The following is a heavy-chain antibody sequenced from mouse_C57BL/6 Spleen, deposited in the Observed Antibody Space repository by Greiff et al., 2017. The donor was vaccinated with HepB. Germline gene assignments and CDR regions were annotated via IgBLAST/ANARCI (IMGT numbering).Heavy chain of an antibody. D-gene: IGHD2-4*01. J-gene: IGHJ2*01. Sequence: VQLQQSGAELARPGASVKMSCKASGYTFTSYTMHWVKQRPGQGLEWIGYINPSSGYTKYNQKFKDKATLTADKSSSTAYMQLSSLTSEDSAVYYCARSGDDYEFFDYWGQGTTLTVSS. CDR1: GYTFTSYT. CDR2: INPSSGYT. CDR3: ARSGDDYEFFDY. V-gene: IGHV1-4*01.